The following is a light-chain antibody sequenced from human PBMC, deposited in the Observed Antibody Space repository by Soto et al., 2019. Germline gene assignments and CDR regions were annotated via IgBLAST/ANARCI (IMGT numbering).Light chain of an antibody. CDR3: QQTRSGIT. CDR2: AAS. CDR1: QTIDSY. Sequence: DIQLPQSPPSLSATVGERATITCRAGQTIDSYLNWFQQKPGRAPKLLIYAASKLQSGVPSRFRGSGSGTDFTLTIDTLQPDDFASYYCQQTRSGITFGQGTRLEI. V-gene: IGKV1-39*01. J-gene: IGKJ5*01.